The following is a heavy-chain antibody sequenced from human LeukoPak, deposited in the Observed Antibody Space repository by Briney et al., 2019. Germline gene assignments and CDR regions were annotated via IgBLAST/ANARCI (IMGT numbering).Heavy chain of an antibody. Sequence: SETLSLTCAVYGGSFSGYYWSWIRQPPGKGLEWIGEINHSGSTNYNPSLKSRVTISVDTSKNQFSLKLSSVTAADTAVYYCEKSGYSKDRGDYFDYWGLGTLVTVSS. CDR1: GGSFSGYY. CDR3: EKSGYSKDRGDYFDY. J-gene: IGHJ4*02. CDR2: INHSGST. V-gene: IGHV4-34*01. D-gene: IGHD3-3*01.